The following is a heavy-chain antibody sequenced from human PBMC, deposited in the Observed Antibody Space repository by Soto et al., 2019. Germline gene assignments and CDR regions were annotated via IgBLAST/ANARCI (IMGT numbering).Heavy chain of an antibody. CDR2: INPNSGVT. Sequence: QVQLVQSGAEVRKPGASVTVSCRSSGDSFNDYYIHWVRQAPGQGREWMGWINPNSGVTKYAQKFQGWVSMTRDTSIRTVYMQLSRLRSDDTAVYYCARESGGATATLDYYYFYMDVWGTGTTVTVSS. J-gene: IGHJ6*03. D-gene: IGHD1-26*01. CDR1: GDSFNDYY. CDR3: ARESGGATATLDYYYFYMDV. V-gene: IGHV1-2*04.